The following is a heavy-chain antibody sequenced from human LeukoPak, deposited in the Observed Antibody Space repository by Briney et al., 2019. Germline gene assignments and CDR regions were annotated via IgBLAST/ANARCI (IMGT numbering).Heavy chain of an antibody. CDR3: AGDSPLTEIFDY. J-gene: IGHJ4*02. CDR1: GGSISSGGYY. Sequence: PSETLSLTCTVSGGSISSGGYYWSWIRQHPGKGLEWIGYIYYSGSTYYNPSLKSRVTISVDTSKNQFSLKLSSVTAADTAVYYCAGDSPLTEIFDYWGQGTLVTVSS. V-gene: IGHV4-31*03. D-gene: IGHD7-27*01. CDR2: IYYSGST.